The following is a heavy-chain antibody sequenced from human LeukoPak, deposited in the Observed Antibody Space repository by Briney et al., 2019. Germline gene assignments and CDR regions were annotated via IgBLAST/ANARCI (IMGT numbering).Heavy chain of an antibody. Sequence: GGSLRLSCAASGFTISRNYMSGGRQAPGKGGEWGSVIYSGVSTYYADSVKRRFTISTDNSNNTLYLQINSLRAEDTAVYYCARDGITMVRGVINYYYGMDVWGQGTTVTVSS. CDR1: GFTISRNY. J-gene: IGHJ6*02. D-gene: IGHD3-10*01. CDR3: ARDGITMVRGVINYYYGMDV. V-gene: IGHV3-53*01. CDR2: IYSGVST.